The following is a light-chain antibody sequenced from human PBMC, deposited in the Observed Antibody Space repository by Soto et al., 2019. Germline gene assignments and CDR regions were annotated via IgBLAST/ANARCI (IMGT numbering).Light chain of an antibody. CDR3: SSLASSNTWV. J-gene: IGLJ3*02. Sequence: QSALTQPPSASGSPGQSVTISCTGTSSDVGAYKYVSWYQQHAVKAPKLVIYEVTKRPSGVPDRFAGSKSANTASRTVSGLQAEDEADNYCSSLASSNTWVFGGGTQLTVL. V-gene: IGLV2-8*01. CDR1: SSDVGAYKY. CDR2: EVT.